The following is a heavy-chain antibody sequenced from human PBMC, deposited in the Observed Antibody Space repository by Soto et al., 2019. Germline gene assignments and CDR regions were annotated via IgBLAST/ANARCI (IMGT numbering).Heavy chain of an antibody. CDR1: GGSISSYY. V-gene: IGHV4-59*01. D-gene: IGHD3-16*01. Sequence: ESLSLTFTVSGGSISSYYWSWIRHPPGKGLEWIGYIYYSGSTNYNPSLKSRVTISVDTSKNQFSLKLSSVTAADTAVYYCARAYGGPPYYYYYMDVWGKGTTVTVS. CDR2: IYYSGST. J-gene: IGHJ6*03. CDR3: ARAYGGPPYYYYYMDV.